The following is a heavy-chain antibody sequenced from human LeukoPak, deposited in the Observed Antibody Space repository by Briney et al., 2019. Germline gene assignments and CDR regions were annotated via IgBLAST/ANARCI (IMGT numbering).Heavy chain of an antibody. CDR3: AYHDENFDD. CDR2: IDPSDSYT. Sequence: GETLKISCKGSGYSFTSYWISWVRQMPGKGLEWMGRIDPSDSYTNYSPSFQGHVTISADNSINTAYVQWSSLKTSDTAMYYCAYHDENFDDWGQGTLVTVSS. CDR1: GYSFTSYW. V-gene: IGHV5-10-1*01. J-gene: IGHJ4*02. D-gene: IGHD1-14*01.